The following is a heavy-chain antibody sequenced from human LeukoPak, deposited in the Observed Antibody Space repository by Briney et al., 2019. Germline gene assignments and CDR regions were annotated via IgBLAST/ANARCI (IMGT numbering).Heavy chain of an antibody. D-gene: IGHD5-12*01. Sequence: GGSLRLSCAASGFTVSTNYMSWVRQAPGKGLEWVSVIYTGGSAYYADSAKGRFTISRDNSKNTLYLQMNSLRAEDTAVYYCARSSGYLWGQGTLVTVSS. V-gene: IGHV3-53*01. CDR1: GFTVSTNY. CDR2: IYTGGSA. J-gene: IGHJ5*02. CDR3: ARSSGYL.